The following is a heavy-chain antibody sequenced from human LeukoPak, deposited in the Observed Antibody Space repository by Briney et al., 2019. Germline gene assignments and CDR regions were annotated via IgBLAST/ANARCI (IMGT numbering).Heavy chain of an antibody. J-gene: IGHJ4*02. V-gene: IGHV3-48*03. CDR1: GVSFSSYE. D-gene: IGHD2-15*01. CDR2: ISASVTLT. CDR3: ALSSSRYCSGGSWYSGALGYFDY. Sequence: GGSLRLSCAASGVSFSSYEMNWVGRAPGHGLKWISYISASVTLTPYADPVAGRFTISRDKAKTTLYLQMNCMRAEATAGYYCALSSSRYCSGGSWYSGALGYFDYCGQGAQVTVSS.